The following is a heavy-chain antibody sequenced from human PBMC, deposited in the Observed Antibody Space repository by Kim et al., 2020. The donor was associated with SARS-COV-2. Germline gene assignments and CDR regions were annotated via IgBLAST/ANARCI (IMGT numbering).Heavy chain of an antibody. D-gene: IGHD6-13*01. J-gene: IGHJ6*04. CDR3: ARWYSSSWFPWYYGMDV. CDR1: GGTFSSYA. Sequence: SVKVSCKASGGTFSSYAISWVRQAPGQGLEWMGGIIPIFGTANYAQKFQGRVTITADESTSTAYMELSSLRSEDTAVYYCARWYSSSWFPWYYGMDVWGEGTTVTVSS. CDR2: IIPIFGTA. V-gene: IGHV1-69*13.